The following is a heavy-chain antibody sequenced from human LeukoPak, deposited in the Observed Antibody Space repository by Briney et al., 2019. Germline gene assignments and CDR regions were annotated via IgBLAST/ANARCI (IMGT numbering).Heavy chain of an antibody. V-gene: IGHV4-34*01. D-gene: IGHD6-19*01. J-gene: IGHJ4*02. Sequence: SETLSLTCTVSGGSTSNYYWSWIRQPPGKGLEWIGEINHSGSTNCNPSLKSRVTISVDTSKNQFSLKLSSVTAADTAVYYCATLYSSGWYVADYWGQGTLVTVSS. CDR1: GGSTSNYY. CDR2: INHSGST. CDR3: ATLYSSGWYVADY.